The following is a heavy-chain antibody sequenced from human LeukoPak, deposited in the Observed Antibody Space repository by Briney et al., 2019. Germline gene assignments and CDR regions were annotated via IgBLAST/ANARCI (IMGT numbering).Heavy chain of an antibody. Sequence: GGSLRLSCAASGFTFSSYSMNWVRQAPGKGLEWVSSISSSSTYRYYADSLKGRFTISRDNAKNSLDLQMNSLRAEDTAVYYCATAGNYRFDYWGQGTLVTVSS. CDR2: ISSSSTYR. J-gene: IGHJ4*02. CDR1: GFTFSSYS. CDR3: ATAGNYRFDY. D-gene: IGHD1-7*01. V-gene: IGHV3-21*01.